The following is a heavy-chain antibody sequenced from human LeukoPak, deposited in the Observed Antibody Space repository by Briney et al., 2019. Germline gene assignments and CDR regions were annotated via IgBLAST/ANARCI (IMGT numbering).Heavy chain of an antibody. CDR2: TSYEGSEK. CDR3: AKPSGSGSNGYIDY. Sequence: PGGSLRLSCAASGFTFSNYGMHWVRQAPGKGLEWVATTSYEGSEKYYAGSVKGRFTISRDNSKNTLYLQMSSLRAEDTAVYYCAKPSGSGSNGYIDYWGQGTLVTVSS. D-gene: IGHD3-10*01. CDR1: GFTFSNYG. V-gene: IGHV3-30*18. J-gene: IGHJ4*02.